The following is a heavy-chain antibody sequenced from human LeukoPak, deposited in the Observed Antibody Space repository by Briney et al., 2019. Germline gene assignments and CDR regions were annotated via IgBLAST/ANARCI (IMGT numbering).Heavy chain of an antibody. CDR3: AKESAGNRIVWFDY. V-gene: IGHV3-30*02. CDR1: GFTFINYG. CDR2: IRYDGSNK. J-gene: IGHJ4*02. D-gene: IGHD6-19*01. Sequence: GGSLRLACAESGFTFINYGIHWIRQVPGRGLEWVTFIRYDGSNKYHADAVKGRFTISIDNSKNTLYLHMNSLRPEDAAVYYCAKESAGNRIVWFDYWGQGTLVTVSS.